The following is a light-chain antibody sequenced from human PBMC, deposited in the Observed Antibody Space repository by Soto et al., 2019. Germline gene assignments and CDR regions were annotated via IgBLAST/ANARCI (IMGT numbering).Light chain of an antibody. V-gene: IGKV1-5*01. CDR1: QGISRW. CDR3: QQYDSYSWT. Sequence: DIQMTQSPSTLSASVGDRVTITCRASQGISRWLAWYQQKPGEAPKVLIYDASSLESGVSSRFSGSGSGTEFTLTISSLKSDDFATYYCQQYDSYSWTFGKGTKVEIK. CDR2: DAS. J-gene: IGKJ1*01.